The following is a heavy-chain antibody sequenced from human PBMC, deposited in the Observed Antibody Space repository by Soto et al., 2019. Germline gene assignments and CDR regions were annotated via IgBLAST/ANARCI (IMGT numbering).Heavy chain of an antibody. J-gene: IGHJ4*02. D-gene: IGHD3-22*01. V-gene: IGHV3-21*01. CDR2: VNSGSRHI. CDR1: GFTFSTYR. CDR3: AREVYDSLPDY. Sequence: EVQLVESGGGLVKPGGSLRLSCAASGFTFSTYRMTWVRQAPGKGLEWVSTVNSGSRHIYYADSVKGLFTISRDDAKNSLYLQMNSLRAEDTAVYYCAREVYDSLPDYWGQGTLVTVSS.